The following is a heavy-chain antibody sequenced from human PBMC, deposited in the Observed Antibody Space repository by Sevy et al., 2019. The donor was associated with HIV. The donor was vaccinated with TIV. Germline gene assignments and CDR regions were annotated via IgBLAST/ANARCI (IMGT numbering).Heavy chain of an antibody. J-gene: IGHJ4*02. V-gene: IGHV1-3*04. CDR1: GYSFTNYA. Sequence: DSVKVSCKASGYSFTNYAIHWVRQAPRQGLERMGWIKTDNGNTKYSQRFQGRVTITRDKSATTAYMEMSSLRYDDTAIYFCARGQGGIFGVVVGQFDSWGQGTLVSVSS. CDR3: ARGQGGIFGVVVGQFDS. D-gene: IGHD3-3*01. CDR2: IKTDNGNT.